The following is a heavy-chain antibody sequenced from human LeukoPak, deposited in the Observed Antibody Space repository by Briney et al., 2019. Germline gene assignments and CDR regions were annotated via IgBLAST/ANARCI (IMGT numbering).Heavy chain of an antibody. CDR3: VRRGMPPDY. CDR2: MNSNSGNT. Sequence: GASVKVSCKASGYTFTSSDINWVRQATGQGLEWMGWMNSNSGNTGYAQKFQGRITMTRDTSTSTAYMELRSLRSEDTAVYYCVRRGMPPDYWGQGTLVTVSS. D-gene: IGHD2-2*01. V-gene: IGHV1-8*01. CDR1: GYTFTSSD. J-gene: IGHJ4*02.